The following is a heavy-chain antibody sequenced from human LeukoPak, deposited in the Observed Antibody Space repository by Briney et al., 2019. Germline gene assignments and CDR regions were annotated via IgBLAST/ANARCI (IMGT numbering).Heavy chain of an antibody. Sequence: TSETLSLTCTVSGGSIRSSSYYWGWIRQPQGKGLEWNGSIYYSGRTYYHPSLKSRVTISVDTSKNQFSQKLSSVTAADTAVYYCARVGGYDSGGYYFDYWGQGTLVTVSS. CDR2: IYYSGRT. D-gene: IGHD5-12*01. CDR1: GGSIRSSSYY. J-gene: IGHJ4*02. CDR3: ARVGGYDSGGYYFDY. V-gene: IGHV4-39*07.